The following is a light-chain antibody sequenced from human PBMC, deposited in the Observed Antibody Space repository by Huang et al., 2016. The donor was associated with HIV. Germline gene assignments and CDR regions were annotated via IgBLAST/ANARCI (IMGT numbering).Light chain of an antibody. CDR3: QQYYTTPQT. Sequence: DIVMPQSPDSLAVSLGERATINCKSGPSVLYSSTNTNYLAWYQQKAVQPPKLLMYWAYTRESGVPDRFSGSGSGTDFTLTISSSQAEDVAVYYCQQYYTTPQTFGQGTKLEIK. V-gene: IGKV4-1*01. CDR2: WAY. CDR1: PSVLYSSTNTNY. J-gene: IGKJ2*01.